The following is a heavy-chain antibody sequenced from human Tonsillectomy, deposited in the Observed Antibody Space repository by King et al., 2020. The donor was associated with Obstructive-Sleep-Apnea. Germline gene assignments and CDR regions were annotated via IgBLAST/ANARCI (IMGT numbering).Heavy chain of an antibody. CDR1: GLTFSRYS. Sequence: VQLVESGGGLVQPGGSLRLSCAASGLTFSRYSMNWVRQAPGKGLEWVSYISSSSSTIYYAESVKGRFTISRDNAKISLYLQMNSLRAEDTAVYYCARDRYGSGSQDWFDPWGQGTLVTVSS. CDR2: ISSSSSTI. J-gene: IGHJ5*02. V-gene: IGHV3-48*04. CDR3: ARDRYGSGSQDWFDP. D-gene: IGHD3-10*01.